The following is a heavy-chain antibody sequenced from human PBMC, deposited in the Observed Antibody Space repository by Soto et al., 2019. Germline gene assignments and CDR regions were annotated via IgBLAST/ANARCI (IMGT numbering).Heavy chain of an antibody. CDR3: AKDLPSITMVRGTPGSFDY. Sequence: PGGSLRLSCAASGFTFSSYAMSWVRQAPGKGLEWVSAISGSGGSTYYADSVKGRFTISRDNSKNTLYLQMNSLRAEDTAVYYCAKDLPSITMVRGTPGSFDYWGQGTLVTVSS. D-gene: IGHD3-10*01. CDR2: ISGSGGST. V-gene: IGHV3-23*01. CDR1: GFTFSSYA. J-gene: IGHJ4*02.